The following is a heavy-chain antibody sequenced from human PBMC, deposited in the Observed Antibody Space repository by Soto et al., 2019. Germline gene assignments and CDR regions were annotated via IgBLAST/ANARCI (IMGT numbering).Heavy chain of an antibody. J-gene: IGHJ3*02. CDR2: IYHSGST. V-gene: IGHV4-38-2*01. Sequence: LSLTCAVSGYSISSGYYWGWIRQPPGKGLEWIGSIYHSGSTYYNPSLKSRVTISVDTSKNQFSLKLSSVTAADTAVYYCARGGMRELPRNDAFDIWGQGTMVTVSS. CDR1: GYSISSGYY. CDR3: ARGGMRELPRNDAFDI. D-gene: IGHD1-26*01.